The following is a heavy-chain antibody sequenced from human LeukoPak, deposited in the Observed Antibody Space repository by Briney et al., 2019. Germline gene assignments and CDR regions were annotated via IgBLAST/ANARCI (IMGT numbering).Heavy chain of an antibody. Sequence: GGSLRLSCAASGFTFSSYGMHWVRQAPGKGLEWVAFIRYDGSNKYYADSVKGRFTISRDNSKNTLYLQMNSLRAEDTAVYYCANLRFLEWLLKVGYWGQGTLVTVSS. V-gene: IGHV3-30*02. CDR3: ANLRFLEWLLKVGY. CDR2: IRYDGSNK. CDR1: GFTFSSYG. J-gene: IGHJ4*02. D-gene: IGHD3-3*01.